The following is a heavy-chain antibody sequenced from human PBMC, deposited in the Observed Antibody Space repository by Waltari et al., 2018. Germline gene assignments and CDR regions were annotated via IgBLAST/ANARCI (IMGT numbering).Heavy chain of an antibody. J-gene: IGHJ4*02. D-gene: IGHD5-18*01. Sequence: EVQLVESGGDLIQPGGSLRLSCEASGLTVSRNYMSWVRQAPGKGPEWLSAIYSGGNTFYADSVKGRFNISIDNSKNTLYLQMNSLRVDDTAVYYCARDDSYGQFMRFDFWGQGTVVTVSS. CDR2: IYSGGNT. V-gene: IGHV3-53*01. CDR3: ARDDSYGQFMRFDF. CDR1: GLTVSRNY.